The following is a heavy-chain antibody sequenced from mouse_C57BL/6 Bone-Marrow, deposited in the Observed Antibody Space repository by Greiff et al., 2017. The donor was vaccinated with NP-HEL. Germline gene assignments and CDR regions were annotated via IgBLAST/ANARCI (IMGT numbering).Heavy chain of an antibody. J-gene: IGHJ2*01. V-gene: IGHV1-50*01. CDR1: GYTFTSYW. CDR3: ARVYYDYQYYFDY. Sequence: VQLQQPGAELVKPGASVKLSCKASGYTFTSYWMQWVKQRPGQGLEWIGEIDPSDSYTNYNQKFKGKATLTVDTSSSTAYMQLSSLTSEDSAVYYCARVYYDYQYYFDYWGQGTTLTVSS. D-gene: IGHD2-4*01. CDR2: IDPSDSYT.